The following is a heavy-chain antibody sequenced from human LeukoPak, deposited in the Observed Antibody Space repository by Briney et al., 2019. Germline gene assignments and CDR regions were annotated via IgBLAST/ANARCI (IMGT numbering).Heavy chain of an antibody. Sequence: SETLSLTCTVSSGSISSYYWSWIRQPPGKGLERIGYIYCSGSTNYNPSLKSRVTISVDTSKNQFSLKLSSVTAADTAVYYCARGPETPYYYYYMDVWGKGTTVTVSS. J-gene: IGHJ6*03. V-gene: IGHV4-59*01. CDR2: IYCSGST. D-gene: IGHD1-14*01. CDR3: ARGPETPYYYYYMDV. CDR1: SGSISSYY.